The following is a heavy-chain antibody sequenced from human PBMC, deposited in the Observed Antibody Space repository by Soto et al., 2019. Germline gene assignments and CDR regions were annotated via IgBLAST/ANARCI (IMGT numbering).Heavy chain of an antibody. D-gene: IGHD7-27*01. V-gene: IGHV1-3*01. CDR1: GYTFSIYA. J-gene: IGHJ4*02. Sequence: ASVKVSCKASGYTFSIYAMHWVRQAPGQRLEWMGWINAGYGNTKSSQKFQDRVTISRDTSASTAYMELTSLRSEDTAVYSCARDTGDGTFDFWGQGTLVTVSS. CDR3: ARDTGDGTFDF. CDR2: INAGYGNT.